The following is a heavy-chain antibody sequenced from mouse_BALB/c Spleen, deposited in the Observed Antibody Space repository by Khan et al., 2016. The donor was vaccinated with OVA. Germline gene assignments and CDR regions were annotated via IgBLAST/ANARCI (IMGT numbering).Heavy chain of an antibody. CDR2: IRRGSTYT. V-gene: IGHV5-6-4*01. CDR1: GFTFSSYT. D-gene: IGHD2-1*01. Sequence: EVELVESGGGLVKPGGSLKLSCAASGFTFSSYTMSWVRQTPEKRLEWVATIRRGSTYTYFPDSVKGRFTISRDNAKNTLYLQMSSLKSEDTALYYCTRDGNYAHWFFDVWGAGTTVTVSS. J-gene: IGHJ1*01. CDR3: TRDGNYAHWFFDV.